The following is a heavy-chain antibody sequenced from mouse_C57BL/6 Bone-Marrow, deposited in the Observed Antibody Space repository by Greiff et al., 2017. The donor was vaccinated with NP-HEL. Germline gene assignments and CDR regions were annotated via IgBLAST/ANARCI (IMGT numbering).Heavy chain of an antibody. Sequence: EVKLMESGGGLVKPGGSLKLSCAASGFTFSDYGMHWVRQAPEKGLEWVAYISSGSSTIYYADTVKGRFTISRDNAKNTLFLQMTSLRSEDTAMYYCARGLLRRGFAYWGQGTLVTVSA. CDR1: GFTFSDYG. CDR2: ISSGSSTI. CDR3: ARGLLRRGFAY. V-gene: IGHV5-17*01. D-gene: IGHD1-1*01. J-gene: IGHJ3*01.